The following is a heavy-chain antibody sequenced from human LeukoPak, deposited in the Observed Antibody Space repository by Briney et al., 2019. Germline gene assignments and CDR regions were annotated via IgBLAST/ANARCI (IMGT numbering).Heavy chain of an antibody. CDR2: LFYSGST. CDR1: GGSISSSSYY. V-gene: IGHV4-39*01. CDR3: ARHSRYGLYYFDY. J-gene: IGHJ4*02. Sequence: PSETLSLTCTVSGGSISSSSYYWGWIRQPPGKGLEWIVSLFYSGSTYYDPSLKSRVTISVDTSKNQFSLKVTSVTAADTAVYYCARHSRYGLYYFDYWGQGTLVTVPS. D-gene: IGHD5-18*01.